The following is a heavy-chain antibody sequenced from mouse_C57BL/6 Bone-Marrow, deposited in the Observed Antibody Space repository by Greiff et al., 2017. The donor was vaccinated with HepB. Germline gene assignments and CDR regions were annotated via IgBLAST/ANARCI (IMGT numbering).Heavy chain of an antibody. CDR1: GYTFTSYW. J-gene: IGHJ1*03. CDR2: IHPNSGST. V-gene: IGHV1-64*01. CDR3: ARLDYYYGSSYRGYFDV. Sequence: QVQLQQPGAELVKPGASVKLSCKASGYTFTSYWMHWVKQRPGQGLEWIGMIHPNSGSTNYNEKFKSKATLTVDKSSSTAYMQLSSLTSEDSAVYYCARLDYYYGSSYRGYFDVWGTGTTVTVSS. D-gene: IGHD1-1*01.